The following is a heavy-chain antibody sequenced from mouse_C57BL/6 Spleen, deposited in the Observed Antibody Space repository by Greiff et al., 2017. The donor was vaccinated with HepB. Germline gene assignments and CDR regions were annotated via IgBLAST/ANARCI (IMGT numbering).Heavy chain of an antibody. V-gene: IGHV1-54*01. CDR2: INPGSGGT. Sequence: QVQLQQSGAELVRPGTSVKVSCKASGYAFTNYLIEWVKQRPGQGLEWIGVINPGSGGTNYNEKFKGKATLTADKSSSTAYMQRSSLTSEDSAVYFCARRDDYDWFAYWGQGTLVTVSA. D-gene: IGHD2-4*01. CDR1: GYAFTNYL. CDR3: ARRDDYDWFAY. J-gene: IGHJ3*01.